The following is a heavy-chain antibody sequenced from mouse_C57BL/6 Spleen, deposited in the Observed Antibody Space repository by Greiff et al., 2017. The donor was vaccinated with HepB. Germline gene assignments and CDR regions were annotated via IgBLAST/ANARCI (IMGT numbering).Heavy chain of an antibody. V-gene: IGHV1-80*01. CDR3: ASNYYGSSYPYYFNY. Sequence: VQLVESGAELVKPGASVKISCKASGYAFSSYWMNWVKQRPGKGLEWIGQIYPGDGDTNYNGKFKGKATLTADKSSSTAYMQLSSLTSEDSAVYFCASNYYGSSYPYYFNYWGQGTTLTVSS. D-gene: IGHD1-1*01. J-gene: IGHJ2*01. CDR1: GYAFSSYW. CDR2: IYPGDGDT.